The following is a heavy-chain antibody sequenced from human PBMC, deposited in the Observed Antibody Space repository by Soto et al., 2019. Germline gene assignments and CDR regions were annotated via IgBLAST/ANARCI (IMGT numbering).Heavy chain of an antibody. V-gene: IGHV4-59*01. Sequence: QVQLQESGPGLMKPSETLSLTCTVSGGSISSYYWSWIRQPPGKGLEWIGYIYYSGSTNYNPSLKSRVTISVDTSKNQFSLKLSSVTAADTAVYYCARVAYGSGSYFDYWGQGTLVTVSS. CDR2: IYYSGST. J-gene: IGHJ4*02. CDR1: GGSISSYY. D-gene: IGHD3-10*01. CDR3: ARVAYGSGSYFDY.